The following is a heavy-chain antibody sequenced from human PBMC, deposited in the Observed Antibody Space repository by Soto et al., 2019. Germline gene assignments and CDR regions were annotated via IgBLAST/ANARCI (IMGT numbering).Heavy chain of an antibody. D-gene: IGHD4-17*01. CDR2: ISSSSSTI. V-gene: IGHV3-48*01. Sequence: TSETLSLTCTVSGGSISSYYWSWVRQAPGKGLEWVSYISSSSSTIYYADSVKGRFTISRDNAKNSLYLQMNSLRAEDTAVYYCAREGGDLNWFDPWGQGTLVTVSS. CDR1: GGSISSYY. CDR3: AREGGDLNWFDP. J-gene: IGHJ5*02.